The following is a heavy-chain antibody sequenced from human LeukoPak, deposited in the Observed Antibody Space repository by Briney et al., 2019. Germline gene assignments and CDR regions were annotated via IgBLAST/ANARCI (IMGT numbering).Heavy chain of an antibody. J-gene: IGHJ4*02. Sequence: PGGSLRLSCAASGFTFSSNWMHWVRQAPGKGLVWVSRINSDGSSTSDADSVKGRFTISRDSAKNTLYLQMNSLRVEDTAVYYCATTNASWHPFDYWGQGTLVTASS. CDR1: GFTFSSNW. CDR2: INSDGSST. V-gene: IGHV3-74*01. D-gene: IGHD2-2*01. CDR3: ATTNASWHPFDY.